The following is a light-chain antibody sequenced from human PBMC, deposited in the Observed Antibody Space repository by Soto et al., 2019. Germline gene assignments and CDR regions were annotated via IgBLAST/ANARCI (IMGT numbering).Light chain of an antibody. J-gene: IGKJ1*01. CDR2: DAS. CDR3: QQRSKCSWT. CDR1: ESVSSK. Sequence: EIVMTQSPATLSASLGDRVTLTCRASESVSSKLVWYQQKPGKVPKLLIYDASTRATGIPARFSGSGSGTDFTLTISSLEPEDFAAYYCQQRSKCSWTFGQGTKVDIK. V-gene: IGKV3-11*01.